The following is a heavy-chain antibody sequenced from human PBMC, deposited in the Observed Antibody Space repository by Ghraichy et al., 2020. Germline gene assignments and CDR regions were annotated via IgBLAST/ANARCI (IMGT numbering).Heavy chain of an antibody. CDR3: ARARIGSLAITIFEAGFDP. CDR1: GGSVSSGSYY. CDR2: IYYSGST. J-gene: IGHJ5*02. D-gene: IGHD3-3*01. V-gene: IGHV4-61*01. Sequence: SETLSLTCTVSGGSVSSGSYYWSWIRQPPGKGLEWIGYIYYSGSTNYNPSLKSRVTISVDTSKNQFSLKLSSVTAADTAVYYCARARIGSLAITIFEAGFDPWGQGTLVTVSS.